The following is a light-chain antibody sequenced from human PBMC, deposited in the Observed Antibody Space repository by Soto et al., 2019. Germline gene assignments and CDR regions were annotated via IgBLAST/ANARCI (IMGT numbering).Light chain of an antibody. CDR1: QSVGSY. CDR2: DAF. V-gene: IGKV3-11*01. CDR3: QKRSGWPLT. J-gene: IGKJ4*01. Sequence: EIVLTQSPATLSLSPGERATLSCRASQSVGSYFAWYQQKPGQAPRLLIYDAFSRATGIPARFSGSGSGTDFPLTISSLEPEDLAVYFCQKRSGWPLTFGGGTMVEIK.